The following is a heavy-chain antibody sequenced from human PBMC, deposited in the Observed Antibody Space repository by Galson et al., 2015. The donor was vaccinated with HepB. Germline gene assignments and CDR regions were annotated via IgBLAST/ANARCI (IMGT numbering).Heavy chain of an antibody. CDR2: FDPEDGET. CDR1: GYTLTELS. V-gene: IGHV1-24*01. D-gene: IGHD2-8*01. CDR3: ATDNGRRDDYYYGMDV. Sequence: SVKVSCKVSGYTLTELSMHWVRQAPGKGLEWMGGFDPEDGETIYAQKFQGRVTMTEDASTDTAYMELSSLRSEDTAVYYCATDNGRRDDYYYGMDVWGQGTTVTVSS. J-gene: IGHJ6*02.